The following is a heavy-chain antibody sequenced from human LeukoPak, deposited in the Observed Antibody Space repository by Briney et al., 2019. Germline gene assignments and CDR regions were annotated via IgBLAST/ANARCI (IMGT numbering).Heavy chain of an antibody. CDR2: IYTSGST. V-gene: IGHV4-61*02. Sequence: SETLSLTCTVSGGSISSDNYYWSWIRQSAGEGLEWIGRIYTSGSTNYNPSLKSRVTISVDTSKNQFSLKLSSVTAADTAVYYCARGTYSSSGFYYYYYYMDVWGKGTTVTVSS. CDR3: ARGTYSSSGFYYYYYYMDV. CDR1: GGSISSDNYY. D-gene: IGHD6-6*01. J-gene: IGHJ6*03.